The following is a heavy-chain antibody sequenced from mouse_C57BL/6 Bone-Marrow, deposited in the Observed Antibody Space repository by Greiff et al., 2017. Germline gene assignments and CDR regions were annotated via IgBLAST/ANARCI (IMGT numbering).Heavy chain of an antibody. CDR1: GFTFSSYG. D-gene: IGHD4-1*01. CDR3: ARHRTGTYFDV. Sequence: EVKLVESGGDLVKPGGSLKLSCAASGFTFSSYGMSWVRQTPDKRLEWVATISSGGSYTYYPDSVNGRFTISRDNAKNTLYLQMSSLKSEDTAMYYCARHRTGTYFDVWGTGTTVTVSS. V-gene: IGHV5-6*01. J-gene: IGHJ1*03. CDR2: ISSGGSYT.